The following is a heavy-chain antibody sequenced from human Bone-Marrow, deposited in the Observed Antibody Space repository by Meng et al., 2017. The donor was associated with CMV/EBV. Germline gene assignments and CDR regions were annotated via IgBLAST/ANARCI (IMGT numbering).Heavy chain of an antibody. D-gene: IGHD3-10*01. CDR2: ISSSSSTI. J-gene: IGHJ6*02. Sequence: GESLKISCAASGFTFSSYSMNWVRQAPGKGLEWVSYISSSSSTIYYADSVKGRFTISRDNAKNSLYLQMNSRRAEDTAVYYCASANMVPTYYYNYGMDVWGQGTTVTVSS. CDR1: GFTFSSYS. CDR3: ASANMVPTYYYNYGMDV. V-gene: IGHV3-48*04.